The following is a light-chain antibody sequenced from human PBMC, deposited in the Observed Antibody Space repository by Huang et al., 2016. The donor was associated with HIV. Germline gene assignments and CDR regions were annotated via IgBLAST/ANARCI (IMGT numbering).Light chain of an antibody. V-gene: IGKV4-1*01. J-gene: IGKJ1*01. Sequence: DIVMTQSPDSLAVSLGERATINCKSSQSVLYSSNNKNYLGCYQQKSGQTPKLLIYWASTRECGVPDRFSGSGSGTDFTLTISSLQAEDVAVYYCQQYYRTPRTFGQGTKVEIK. CDR2: WAS. CDR3: QQYYRTPRT. CDR1: QSVLYSSNNKNY.